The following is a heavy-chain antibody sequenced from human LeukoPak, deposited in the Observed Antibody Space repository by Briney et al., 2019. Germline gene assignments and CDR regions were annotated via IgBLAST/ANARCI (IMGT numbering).Heavy chain of an antibody. J-gene: IGHJ6*03. CDR2: IIPIFGTA. CDR3: ARGGDDNYYYYYMDV. Sequence: SVKVSCKASGGTFSSYAISWVRQAPGQGLEWMGGIIPIFGTANYAQKFQGRVTITTDESTSTAYMELSSLRSGDTAVYYCARGGDDNYYYYYMDVWGKGTTVTVSS. CDR1: GGTFSSYA. V-gene: IGHV1-69*05. D-gene: IGHD3-10*01.